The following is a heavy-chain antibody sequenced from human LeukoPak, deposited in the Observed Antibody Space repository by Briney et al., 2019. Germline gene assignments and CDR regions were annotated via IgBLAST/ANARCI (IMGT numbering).Heavy chain of an antibody. Sequence: GGSLRLSCAASGFTFSSYSMNWVRQAPGKGLEWVAVVLYDGTMQYYADSVKGRFTASRDNAKNTLYLQMRSLRGDDTAVYYCARDPRGPTGYDSSARDTFDYWGQGTLVTVSS. V-gene: IGHV3-30*03. D-gene: IGHD3-22*01. CDR2: VLYDGTMQ. J-gene: IGHJ4*02. CDR1: GFTFSSYS. CDR3: ARDPRGPTGYDSSARDTFDY.